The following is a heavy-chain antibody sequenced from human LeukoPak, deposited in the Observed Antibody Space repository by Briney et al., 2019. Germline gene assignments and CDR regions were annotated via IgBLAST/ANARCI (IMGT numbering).Heavy chain of an antibody. CDR1: GGTFSSYA. CDR2: IIPIFGTA. V-gene: IGHV1-69*13. D-gene: IGHD3-3*01. J-gene: IGHJ5*02. Sequence: SVKVSCKASGGTFSSYAISWVRQAPGQGLEWMGGIIPIFGTANYAQKFQGRVTITADESTSTAYMELSSLRSEDTAVYYCARDQPSVAYDFWSGYYADNWFDPWGQGTLVTVSS. CDR3: ARDQPSVAYDFWSGYYADNWFDP.